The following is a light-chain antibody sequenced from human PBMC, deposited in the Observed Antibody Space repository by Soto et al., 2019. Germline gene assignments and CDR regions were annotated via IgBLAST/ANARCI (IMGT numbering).Light chain of an antibody. Sequence: QSALTQPPSASGSPGQSVTISCTGTSSDVGGYNYVSWYQQHPGKAPKLMIFEVSKRSSGVPGRFSGSKSGNTASLTVSGLRSEDEADYYCAAWDDSLSGWVFGGGTKVTVL. V-gene: IGLV2-8*01. J-gene: IGLJ3*02. CDR2: EVS. CDR1: SSDVGGYNY. CDR3: AAWDDSLSGWV.